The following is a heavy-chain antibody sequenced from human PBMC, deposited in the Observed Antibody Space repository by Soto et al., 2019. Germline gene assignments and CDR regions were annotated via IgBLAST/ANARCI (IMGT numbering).Heavy chain of an antibody. V-gene: IGHV4-30-4*01. CDR1: GGSISSGDYF. CDR2: ISSSGST. D-gene: IGHD2-15*01. CDR3: ARAMVIKPYSGHGIDV. Sequence: QVQLQESGSGLVKPSQTLSLTCTVSGGSISSGDYFWGWIRRSPGQGLEWIGYISSSGSTYYNPSVKSRVSVSRTTSKNQFSLKLSSVTTTDTAVDYCARAMVIKPYSGHGIDVWGQGTTVTVSS. J-gene: IGHJ6*02.